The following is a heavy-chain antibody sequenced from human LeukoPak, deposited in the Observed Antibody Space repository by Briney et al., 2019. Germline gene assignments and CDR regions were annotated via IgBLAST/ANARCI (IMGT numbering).Heavy chain of an antibody. CDR2: IYPGDSDT. CDR3: ARQGSPSSSDFDY. CDR1: GYSFTSYW. J-gene: IGHJ4*02. V-gene: IGHV5-51*01. D-gene: IGHD6-6*01. Sequence: GESPKISCKGSGYSFTSYWIGWVRQMPGKGLERMGVIYPGDSDTRYSPSFQGQVTISADKSISTAYLQWSSLKASDTAMYYCARQGSPSSSDFDYWGQGTLVTVSS.